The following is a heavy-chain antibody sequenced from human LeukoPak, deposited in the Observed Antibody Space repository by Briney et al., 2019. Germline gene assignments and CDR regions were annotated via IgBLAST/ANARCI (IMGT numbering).Heavy chain of an antibody. CDR2: ISSSGSSK. J-gene: IGHJ4*02. CDR1: GFTFSDYY. Sequence: GGSLRLSCAASGFTFSDYYMSWIRQAPGKGLEWVSYISSSGSSKYYADSVKGRFTISRDNAKNSLYLQMNSLRAEDTAVYYCARDGYYYGSGSYYKVDFDYWGQGTLVTVSS. CDR3: ARDGYYYGSGSYYKVDFDY. V-gene: IGHV3-11*04. D-gene: IGHD3-10*01.